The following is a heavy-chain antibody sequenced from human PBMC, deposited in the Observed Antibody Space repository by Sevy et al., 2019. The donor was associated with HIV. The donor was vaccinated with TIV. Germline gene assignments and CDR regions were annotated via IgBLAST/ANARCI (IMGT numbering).Heavy chain of an antibody. CDR1: RFTFSGYA. D-gene: IGHD6-13*01. V-gene: IGHV3-30*18. CDR2: ISYDGSIK. J-gene: IGHJ4*02. CDR3: AKDTGYSSDWYALAFYFDY. Sequence: GGSLRLSCAASRFTFSGYAMHWVRQAPGQGLKWVAAISYDGSIKYYADSVKGRFTTSRDNSKNTLYLQMNSLRAEDTAVYYCAKDTGYSSDWYALAFYFDYWGQGTLVTVSS.